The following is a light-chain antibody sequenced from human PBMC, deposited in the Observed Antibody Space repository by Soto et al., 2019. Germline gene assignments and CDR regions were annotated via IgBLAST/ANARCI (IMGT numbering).Light chain of an antibody. Sequence: IQRTQSPSTLSASVGDRVTITCRASQSISSWLAWYQQKPGKAPKLLIYKASSLESGVPSRFSGSGSGTEFTLTISSLQPDDFATYYCQQYNSYWTFGQGTKVEIK. CDR2: KAS. CDR1: QSISSW. CDR3: QQYNSYWT. V-gene: IGKV1-5*03. J-gene: IGKJ1*01.